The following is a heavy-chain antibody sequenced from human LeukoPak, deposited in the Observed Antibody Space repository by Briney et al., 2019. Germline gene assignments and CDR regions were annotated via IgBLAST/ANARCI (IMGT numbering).Heavy chain of an antibody. Sequence: GGSLRLSCAASGFTFSGSAMHWVRQASGKGLEWVGRIRSKANSYATAYAASVKGRFTISRDDSKNTAYLQMNSLKTEDTAVYYCTRQPRYGGNDRGWFDPWGQGTLVTVSS. CDR1: GFTFSGSA. D-gene: IGHD4-23*01. J-gene: IGHJ5*02. V-gene: IGHV3-73*01. CDR2: IRSKANSYAT. CDR3: TRQPRYGGNDRGWFDP.